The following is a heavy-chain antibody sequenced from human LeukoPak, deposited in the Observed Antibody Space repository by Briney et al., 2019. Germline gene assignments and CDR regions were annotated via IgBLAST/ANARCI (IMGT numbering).Heavy chain of an antibody. Sequence: PSETLSLTCTVSGGSISSYYWSWIRQPPGKGLEWIEYIYYSGSTNYNPSLKSRVTISVDTSKNQFSLKLSSVTAADTAVYYCARAMFNSGYSPPHAFDIWGQGTMVTVSS. CDR1: GGSISSYY. J-gene: IGHJ3*02. D-gene: IGHD5-12*01. CDR2: IYYSGST. CDR3: ARAMFNSGYSPPHAFDI. V-gene: IGHV4-59*01.